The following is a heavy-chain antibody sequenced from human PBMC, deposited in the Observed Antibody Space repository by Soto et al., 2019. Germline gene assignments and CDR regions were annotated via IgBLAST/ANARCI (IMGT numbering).Heavy chain of an antibody. D-gene: IGHD3-10*01. J-gene: IGHJ6*02. V-gene: IGHV4-34*01. CDR2: INHSGST. Sequence: SETLSLTCAVYGGSFSGYYWSWIRQPPGKGLEWIGEINHSGSTNYNPSLKSRVTISVDTSKNQFSLKLSSVTAADTAVYYCAKTAGGYYYGMHVWGQGTTVTVSS. CDR1: GGSFSGYY. CDR3: AKTAGGYYYGMHV.